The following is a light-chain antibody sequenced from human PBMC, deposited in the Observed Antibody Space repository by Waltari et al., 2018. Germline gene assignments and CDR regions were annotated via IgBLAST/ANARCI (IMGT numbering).Light chain of an antibody. CDR2: EAS. Sequence: EIVLTQTPATLSLSPGARATLSCRACQSVSNFLAWYQQKPGQAPRLLIYEASKRATGIPARFSGSGSGTDFTLTISSLEPEDFAVYYCQQRANWPPLTFGGGTKVEIK. CDR1: QSVSNF. V-gene: IGKV3-11*01. CDR3: QQRANWPPLT. J-gene: IGKJ4*01.